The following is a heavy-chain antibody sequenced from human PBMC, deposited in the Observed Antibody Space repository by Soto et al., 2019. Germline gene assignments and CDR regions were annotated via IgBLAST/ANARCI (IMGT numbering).Heavy chain of an antibody. J-gene: IGHJ4*02. V-gene: IGHV3-30-3*01. CDR2: ISYDGSNK. CDR3: ARVVQLWLPADY. Sequence: QVQLVESGGGVVQPGRSLRLSCAASGFTFSSYAMHWVRQAPGKGLEWVAVISYDGSNKYYADSVKGRFTISRDNSKNTLYLQMNSLRAEDTAVYYCARVVQLWLPADYWGQGTLVTVSS. CDR1: GFTFSSYA. D-gene: IGHD5-18*01.